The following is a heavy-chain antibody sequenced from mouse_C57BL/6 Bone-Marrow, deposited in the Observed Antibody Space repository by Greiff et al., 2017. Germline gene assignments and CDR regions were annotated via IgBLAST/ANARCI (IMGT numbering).Heavy chain of an antibody. CDR3: ARRELGPNYFDY. CDR1: GYTFTGYW. CDR2: ILPGSGST. V-gene: IGHV1-9*01. J-gene: IGHJ2*01. Sequence: QVQLQQSGAELMKPGASVKLSCKATGYTFTGYWIEWVKQRPGHGLEWIGEILPGSGSTNYNEKFKGKATFTADTSSNTAYMQLISLTTEDSAIYDCARRELGPNYFDYWGQGTTLTVSS. D-gene: IGHD4-1*01.